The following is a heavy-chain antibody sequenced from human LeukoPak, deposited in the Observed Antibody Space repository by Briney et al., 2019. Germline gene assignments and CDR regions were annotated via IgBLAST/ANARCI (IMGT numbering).Heavy chain of an antibody. CDR1: GGSISSSSYY. CDR2: IYASGST. D-gene: IGHD4-17*01. J-gene: IGHJ6*03. V-gene: IGHV4-39*07. Sequence: SETLSLTCTVSGGSISSSSYYWGWIRQPPGKGLEWIGSIYASGSTNYNPSLKSRVTMSVDTSKNQFSLKLSSVTAADTAVYYCAREAVRYDGAYYYYMDVWGKGTTVTISS. CDR3: AREAVRYDGAYYYYMDV.